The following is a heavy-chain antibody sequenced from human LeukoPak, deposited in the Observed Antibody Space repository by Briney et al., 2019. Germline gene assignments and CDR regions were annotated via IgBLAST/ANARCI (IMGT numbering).Heavy chain of an antibody. J-gene: IGHJ4*02. CDR1: GFTFGDYA. CDR2: IRSKAYGGTT. CDR3: TGARLWSGYYTPFGY. Sequence: GGSLRLSCTASGFTFGDYAMSWVRQAPGKGLEWVGFIRSKAYGGTTEYAASVKGRFTISRDDSKSIAYLQMNSLKTEDTAVYYCTGARLWSGYYTPFGYWGQGTLVTVSS. D-gene: IGHD3-3*01. V-gene: IGHV3-49*04.